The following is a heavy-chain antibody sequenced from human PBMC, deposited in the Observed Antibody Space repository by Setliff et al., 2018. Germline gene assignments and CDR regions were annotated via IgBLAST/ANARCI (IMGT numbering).Heavy chain of an antibody. Sequence: PGWSLRLSCAASGFTFSDYGMNWVRQAPGKGLEWVACLSGGSSYIHYADSMKGRFTISRDDSKNSLYLQMNSLRAEDTGVYYCARDHGVVPGVDYMDVWGKGTTVTVSS. J-gene: IGHJ6*03. CDR2: LSGGSSYI. CDR1: GFTFSDYG. V-gene: IGHV3-21*01. D-gene: IGHD2-15*01. CDR3: ARDHGVVPGVDYMDV.